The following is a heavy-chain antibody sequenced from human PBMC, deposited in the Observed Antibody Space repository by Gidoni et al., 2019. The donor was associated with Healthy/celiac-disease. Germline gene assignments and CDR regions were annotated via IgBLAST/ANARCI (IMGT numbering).Heavy chain of an antibody. J-gene: IGHJ4*02. CDR2: IYSGGST. Sequence: EVQLVESGGGLIQPGGSLRLSCAASGFTVSSNYMSWVRQAPGKGAEWVSVIYSGGSTYYADSGKGRFTITRDNSKNTLYLQMNSLRAEDTAVYYCARGGGSGWYGGYYFDYWGQGTLVTVSS. CDR3: ARGGGSGWYGGYYFDY. V-gene: IGHV3-53*01. D-gene: IGHD6-19*01. CDR1: GFTVSSNY.